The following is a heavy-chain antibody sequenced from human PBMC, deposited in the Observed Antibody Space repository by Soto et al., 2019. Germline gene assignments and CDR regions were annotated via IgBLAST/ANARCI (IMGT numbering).Heavy chain of an antibody. Sequence: PSETLSLTCTVSGASISSYYWSWIRQPPGKGLEWIGYIYYSGSTTYNPSLRSRVTISVDTSKNQFSLSLTSVTAADTAVYFCAKVVSGGHLDYWGQGTLVTVSS. D-gene: IGHD6-25*01. CDR1: GASISSYY. CDR3: AKVVSGGHLDY. CDR2: IYYSGST. J-gene: IGHJ4*02. V-gene: IGHV4-59*01.